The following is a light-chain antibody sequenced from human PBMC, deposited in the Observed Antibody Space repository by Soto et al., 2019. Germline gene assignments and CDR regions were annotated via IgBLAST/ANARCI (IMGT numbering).Light chain of an antibody. CDR1: DSDVGGYNY. CDR2: EVS. J-gene: IGLJ1*01. Sequence: QSVLTQPASVSGSPGQSITISCTGTDSDVGGYNYVSWYQQHPGKAPKLIIYEVSNRPSGVSTRFSGSKSGNTASLTISGLQAEDEVDYYCSSYTTSSTPYVFGTGTKVTVL. CDR3: SSYTTSSTPYV. V-gene: IGLV2-14*01.